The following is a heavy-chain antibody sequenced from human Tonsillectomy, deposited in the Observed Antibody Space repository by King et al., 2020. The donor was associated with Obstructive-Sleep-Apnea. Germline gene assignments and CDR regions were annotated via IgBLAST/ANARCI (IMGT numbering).Heavy chain of an antibody. CDR2: ISAYNGNT. CDR3: AGAYCGGDCYSLPSPDYYYYGMDV. D-gene: IGHD2-21*02. Sequence: QLVQSGAEVKKPGASVKVSCKASGYTFTSYGISWVRQAPGQGLEWMGWISAYNGNTNYAQKLQGRVTMTTDTSTSTVYMELRSLRSDDTAVYYCAGAYCGGDCYSLPSPDYYYYGMDVWGQGTTVTVSS. V-gene: IGHV1-18*04. CDR1: GYTFTSYG. J-gene: IGHJ6*02.